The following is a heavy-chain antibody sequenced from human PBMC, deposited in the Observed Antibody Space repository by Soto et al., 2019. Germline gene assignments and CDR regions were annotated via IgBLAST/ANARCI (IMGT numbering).Heavy chain of an antibody. CDR1: GFTFSDYY. CDR3: ARVKARKKRYFDL. V-gene: IGHV3-11*06. Sequence: GGSLRLSCAASGFTFSDYYMSWIRQAPGKGLEWVSYISSSSSYTNYADSVKGRFTISRDNAKNSLYLQMNSLRAEDTAVYYCARVKARKKRYFDLWGRGTLVTVSS. CDR2: ISSSSSYT. J-gene: IGHJ2*01.